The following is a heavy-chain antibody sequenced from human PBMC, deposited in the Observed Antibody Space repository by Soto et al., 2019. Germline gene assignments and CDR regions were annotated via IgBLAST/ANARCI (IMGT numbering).Heavy chain of an antibody. D-gene: IGHD6-13*01. CDR2: INPSGGST. J-gene: IGHJ6*02. CDR1: GYTFTSYY. V-gene: IGHV1-46*01. CDR3: ARTIAAASYHYGMDV. Sequence: QVQLVQSGAEVKKPGASVKVSCKASGYTFTSYYMHWVRQAPGQGLEWMGIINPSGGSTSYAQKFQGSVTMTRDTSTSTVYMELSSLRSEDTAVYYCARTIAAASYHYGMDVWGQGTTVTVSS.